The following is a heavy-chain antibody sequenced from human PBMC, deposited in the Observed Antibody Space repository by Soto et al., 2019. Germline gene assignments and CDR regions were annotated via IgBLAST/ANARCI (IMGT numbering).Heavy chain of an antibody. Sequence: QVPLVQSGAEVKKPGASVKVSCKASGYTFTSYAMHWVRQAPGQRLEWMGWINAGNGNTKYSQKFQGRVTITRDTSASTAYMELSSLRSEDTAVYYCARGGGAAITSWFDPWGQGTLVTVSS. CDR3: ARGGGAAITSWFDP. D-gene: IGHD2-2*01. CDR1: GYTFTSYA. V-gene: IGHV1-3*01. J-gene: IGHJ5*02. CDR2: INAGNGNT.